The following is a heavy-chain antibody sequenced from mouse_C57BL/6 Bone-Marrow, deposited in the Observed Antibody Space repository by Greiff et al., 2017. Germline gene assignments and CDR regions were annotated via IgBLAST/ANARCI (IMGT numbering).Heavy chain of an antibody. CDR1: GYTFTSYW. CDR2: IDPSDSYI. V-gene: IGHV1-50*01. CDR3: ARDLGPIYYYGYYYAMDY. J-gene: IGHJ4*01. D-gene: IGHD1-1*01. Sequence: QVQLQQPGAELVKPGASVKLSCKASGYTFTSYWMQWVKQRPGQGLEWIGEIDPSDSYINYNQKFKGKATLTVDTSSSTAYMQLSSLTSEDSAVYYCARDLGPIYYYGYYYAMDYWGQGTSVTVSS.